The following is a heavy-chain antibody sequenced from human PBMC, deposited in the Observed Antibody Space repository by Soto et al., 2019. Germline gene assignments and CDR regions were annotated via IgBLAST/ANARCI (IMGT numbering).Heavy chain of an antibody. D-gene: IGHD3-22*01. CDR3: ARSYDSSGYYVADAFDT. V-gene: IGHV1-69*13. CDR2: IIPIFGTA. Sequence: ASVKVSCKASGGTFSSYAISWVRQAPGQGLEWMGGIIPIFGTANYAQKFQGRVTITADESTSTAYMELSSLRSEDTAVYYCARSYDSSGYYVADAFDTWGQGTMVTVSS. CDR1: GGTFSSYA. J-gene: IGHJ3*02.